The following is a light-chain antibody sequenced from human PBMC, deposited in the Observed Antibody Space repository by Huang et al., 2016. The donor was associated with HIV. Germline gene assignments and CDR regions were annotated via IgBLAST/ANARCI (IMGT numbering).Light chain of an antibody. CDR1: RSLLFASNSKNF. V-gene: IGKV4-1*01. CDR3: QQFYNMPYT. J-gene: IGKJ2*01. Sequence: DILLTQSPDSLAVSLGERPTLTCRSSRSLLFASNSKNFLDWYQQKPGQSPKLLMYMASVRESGVPERFTGGGSGTEFTLTIASLQAEDVAVYYCQQFYNMPYTFGRGTRLEI. CDR2: MAS.